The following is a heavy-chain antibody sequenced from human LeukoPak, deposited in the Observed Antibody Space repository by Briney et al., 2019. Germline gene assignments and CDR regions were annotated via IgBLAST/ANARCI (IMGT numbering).Heavy chain of an antibody. CDR1: GFTFSSYA. Sequence: PGGSLRLSCAASGFTFSSYAMSWVRQAPGKGLEWVSAISGSGGSTYYADSVKGRFTISRDNSKNTLYLQMNSLRAEDTAVYYCAKIAAAGTFDYNWFDPWGQGTLVTVSS. V-gene: IGHV3-23*01. J-gene: IGHJ5*02. D-gene: IGHD6-13*01. CDR3: AKIAAAGTFDYNWFDP. CDR2: ISGSGGST.